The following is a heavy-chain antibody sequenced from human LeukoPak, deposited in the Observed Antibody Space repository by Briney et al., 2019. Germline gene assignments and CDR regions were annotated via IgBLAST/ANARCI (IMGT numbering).Heavy chain of an antibody. CDR2: IYYSGST. J-gene: IGHJ4*02. Sequence: SQTLSLTCTVSGGSISSGGYYWSWIRQHPGKGLEWIGYIYYSGSTYYNPSLKSRVTISVDRSKNQFSLKLTSVTAADTAVYYCARYGGSGTYFFDYWGQGTLVTVSS. CDR3: ARYGGSGTYFFDY. CDR1: GGSISSGGYY. D-gene: IGHD3-10*01. V-gene: IGHV4-31*03.